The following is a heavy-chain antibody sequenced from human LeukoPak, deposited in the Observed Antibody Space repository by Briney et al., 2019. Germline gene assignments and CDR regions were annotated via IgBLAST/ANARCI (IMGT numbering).Heavy chain of an antibody. Sequence: SETLSLTCTVSGGSISSSSYYWGWLRQPPGKGLAWIGSIYYSGSTYYNPSLKSRVTISVDTSKNQFSLKLSSVTTADTAVYYCARLGSTGYYDSSGSRRAALDYWGQGTLVTVSS. CDR2: IYYSGST. V-gene: IGHV4-39*01. D-gene: IGHD3-22*01. J-gene: IGHJ4*02. CDR1: GGSISSSSYY. CDR3: ARLGSTGYYDSSGSRRAALDY.